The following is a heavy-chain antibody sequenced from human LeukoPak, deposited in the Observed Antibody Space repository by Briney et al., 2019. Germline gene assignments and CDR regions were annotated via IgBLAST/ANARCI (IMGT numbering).Heavy chain of an antibody. CDR2: INPNSGGT. J-gene: IGHJ5*02. V-gene: IGHV1-2*02. Sequence: ASVKVSCKAYGYTFTGYYMHWVRQAPGQGLEWMGWINPNSGGTNYAQKFQGRVTMTRDTSISTAYVELSRLRSDDTAVYYCARDWTGYCSSTSCYVWNWFDPWGQGTLVTVSS. CDR1: GYTFTGYY. D-gene: IGHD2-2*01. CDR3: ARDWTGYCSSTSCYVWNWFDP.